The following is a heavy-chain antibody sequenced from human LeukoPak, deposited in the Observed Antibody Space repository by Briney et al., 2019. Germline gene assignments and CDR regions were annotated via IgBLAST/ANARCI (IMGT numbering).Heavy chain of an antibody. J-gene: IGHJ4*02. CDR3: ARGTPAYDSSGYDFDY. V-gene: IGHV3-21*01. D-gene: IGHD3-22*01. Sequence: GGSLRLSCAASGFTFSSYSMNWVRQAPGKGLEWVSSISSSTSYIYYADSVKGRFTISRDNAKNSLYLQMNSLRAEDTAVYYCARGTPAYDSSGYDFDYWGQGTLVTVSS. CDR1: GFTFSSYS. CDR2: ISSSTSYI.